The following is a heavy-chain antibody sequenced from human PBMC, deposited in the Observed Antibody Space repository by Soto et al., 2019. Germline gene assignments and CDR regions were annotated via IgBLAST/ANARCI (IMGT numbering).Heavy chain of an antibody. Sequence: GGSLRLSCAASGFPFSSYGMHWVRQAPGKGLEWVAVISYDGSNKYYADSVKGRFTISRDNSKNTLYLQMNSLRAEDTAVYYCAKDRNIAVADFYFDYWGQGTLVTVSS. CDR2: ISYDGSNK. V-gene: IGHV3-30*18. CDR1: GFPFSSYG. CDR3: AKDRNIAVADFYFDY. J-gene: IGHJ4*02. D-gene: IGHD6-19*01.